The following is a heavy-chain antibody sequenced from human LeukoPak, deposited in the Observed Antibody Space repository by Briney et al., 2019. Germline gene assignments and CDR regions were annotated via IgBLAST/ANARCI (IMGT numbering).Heavy chain of an antibody. CDR3: VKRRYDSSGYFDY. J-gene: IGHJ4*02. Sequence: PGGSLRLSCVASGFTFSSYAMSWVRQAPGKGLEWVSVISGSGGSTYYADSVKGRFTISRDNSQNTLYLQMNGLRAEDTAVYYCVKRRYDSSGYFDYWGQGTLVTVSS. CDR2: ISGSGGST. CDR1: GFTFSSYA. V-gene: IGHV3-23*01. D-gene: IGHD3-22*01.